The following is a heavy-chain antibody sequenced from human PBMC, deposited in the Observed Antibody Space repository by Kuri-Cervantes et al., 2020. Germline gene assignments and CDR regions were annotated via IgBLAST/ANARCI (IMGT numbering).Heavy chain of an antibody. Sequence: SLKISCAASGFTFDNFAMHWVRQAPGKGLEWVSGINWNSGAIGYADSVKGRFTISRDNAQNSLYLQMNSLRAEDTGVYYCVKDRYGGNNRFFDLWGRGTLVTVSS. CDR1: GFTFDNFA. V-gene: IGHV3-9*01. J-gene: IGHJ2*01. CDR3: VKDRYGGNNRFFDL. CDR2: INWNSGAI. D-gene: IGHD4-23*01.